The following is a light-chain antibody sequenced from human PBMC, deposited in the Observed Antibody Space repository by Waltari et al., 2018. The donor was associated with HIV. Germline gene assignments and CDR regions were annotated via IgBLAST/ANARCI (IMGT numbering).Light chain of an antibody. J-gene: IGLJ7*01. CDR1: ALPRKY. V-gene: IGLV3-10*01. CDR3: YSTDDSGNPLAV. Sequence: SYELTQPPSVSVSPGQTARITCSGDALPRKYAFWYQQKSGQAPVLVIYADNRRPSGIPERFSGSSSGTMATLTISGAQVEDEGDYYCYSTDDSGNPLAVFGGGTQLTVL. CDR2: ADN.